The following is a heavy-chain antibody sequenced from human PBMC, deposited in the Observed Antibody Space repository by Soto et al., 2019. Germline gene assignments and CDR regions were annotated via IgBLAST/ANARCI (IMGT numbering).Heavy chain of an antibody. CDR2: IYYSGST. Sequence: QVQLQESGPGLVKPSETLSLTCTVSGGSISSYYWSWIRQPPGKGLEWIGYIYYSGSTNYNPSLKSRVTISVDTSKNQFSLKLSSVTAADTAVYYCARGDYYDSGNMWYWCQGTLVTVSS. V-gene: IGHV4-59*01. CDR3: ARGDYYDSGNMWY. J-gene: IGHJ4*02. CDR1: GGSISSYY. D-gene: IGHD3-10*01.